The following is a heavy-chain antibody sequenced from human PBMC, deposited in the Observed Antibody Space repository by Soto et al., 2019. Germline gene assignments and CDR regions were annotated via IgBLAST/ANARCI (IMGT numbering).Heavy chain of an antibody. Sequence: QLQLQESGSGLVKPSQTLSLTCAVSGGSISSGGYSWSWIRQPPGKGLEWIGYIYHSGSTYYNPSRRGRVTVAVDRATNQFSLKLSSVTAADTAVYYCARVPGPWGQGTLVTVSS. V-gene: IGHV4-30-2*01. CDR3: ARVPGP. J-gene: IGHJ5*02. CDR2: IYHSGST. CDR1: GGSISSGGYS.